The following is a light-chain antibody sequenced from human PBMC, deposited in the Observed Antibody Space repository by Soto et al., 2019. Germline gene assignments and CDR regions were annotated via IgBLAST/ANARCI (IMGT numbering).Light chain of an antibody. Sequence: QSVLPQPRSVSGSPGQSVTISCTGTNSDVGRYNFVSWYQQLPGKAPKLLISAVSQRPSGVPDRFSGSKSGNTASLTISGLQADDEADYFCYSYTASDIWVFGGGTKVTVL. CDR1: NSDVGRYNF. J-gene: IGLJ3*02. CDR2: AVS. CDR3: YSYTASDIWV. V-gene: IGLV2-11*01.